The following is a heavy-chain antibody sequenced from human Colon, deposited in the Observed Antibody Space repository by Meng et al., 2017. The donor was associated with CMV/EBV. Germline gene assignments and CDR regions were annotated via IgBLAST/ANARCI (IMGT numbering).Heavy chain of an antibody. CDR2: ISSSGSTI. J-gene: IGHJ4*02. CDR3: ARDIPEGSGWHDFDY. Sequence: SGFTFSDYYMSWIRQAPGKGLGWVSYISSSGSTIYYADSVKGRFTISRDNAKNSLYLQMNSLRAEDTAVYFCARDIPEGSGWHDFDYWGQGTLVTVSS. CDR1: GFTFSDYY. D-gene: IGHD6-19*01. V-gene: IGHV3-11*01.